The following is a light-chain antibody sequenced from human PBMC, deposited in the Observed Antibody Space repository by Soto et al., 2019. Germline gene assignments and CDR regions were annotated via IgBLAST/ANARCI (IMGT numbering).Light chain of an antibody. V-gene: IGLV2-11*01. CDR2: DVS. CDR3: CSYAGNGAWV. CDR1: SSDVGAYDF. Sequence: QSVLTQPRSVSGSPGQSVTISCTGTSSDVGAYDFVSWYQHNPGKAPKLMIFDVSARPSGVPHRFSGSKSANTASLTISGLQAEDEADYYCCSYAGNGAWVFGGGTKLTVL. J-gene: IGLJ3*02.